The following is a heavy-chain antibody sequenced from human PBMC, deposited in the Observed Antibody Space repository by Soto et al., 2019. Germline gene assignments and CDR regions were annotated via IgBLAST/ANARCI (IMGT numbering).Heavy chain of an antibody. Sequence: QVQLVQSGAEVKKPGASVKVSCKGSGYTFTSYGISWVRQAPGQGREWMGWISAYNGNTNYAQKLQGRVTMTTDTSTSTVYIEVRSLRPDDTAVYYCARNVPLFSGTALNWFDSWGQGTLVTVSS. CDR3: ARNVPLFSGTALNWFDS. D-gene: IGHD5-12*01. J-gene: IGHJ5*01. CDR2: ISAYNGNT. CDR1: GYTFTSYG. V-gene: IGHV1-18*01.